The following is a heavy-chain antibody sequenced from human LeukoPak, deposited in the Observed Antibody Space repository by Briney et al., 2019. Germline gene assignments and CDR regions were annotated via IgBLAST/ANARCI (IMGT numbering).Heavy chain of an antibody. V-gene: IGHV3-7*01. D-gene: IGHD3-16*01. CDR2: INQNGREK. CDR1: GLTSSTYW. J-gene: IGHJ4*02. Sequence: PGGSLRLSCEVSGLTSSTYWMTRVRQAPGQGLECVASINQNGREKYYVASVKGRFTISRDNAKDSLYLQMNSLRDEDTAVYYCARSLGDDWGQGTLVTVSS. CDR3: ARSLGDD.